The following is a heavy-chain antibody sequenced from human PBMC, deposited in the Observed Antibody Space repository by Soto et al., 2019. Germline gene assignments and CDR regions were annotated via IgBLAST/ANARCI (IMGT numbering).Heavy chain of an antibody. V-gene: IGHV4-39*02. CDR3: ERRSHIVVAPS. CDR2: FYYDGRT. Sequence: XETLSLRCIVSGASFSEANYYWVWIRQPPGEGLEWIGSFYYDGRTYYNASLKSRVTISVDTSKNHFSLMLTSVTAADTAVYYCERRSHIVVAPSWGQGTLVTVSS. J-gene: IGHJ4*02. CDR1: GASFSEANYY. D-gene: IGHD2-21*01.